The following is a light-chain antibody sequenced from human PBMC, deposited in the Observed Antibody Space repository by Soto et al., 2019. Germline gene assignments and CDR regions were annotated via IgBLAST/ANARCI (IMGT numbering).Light chain of an antibody. CDR2: RNN. V-gene: IGLV1-47*01. J-gene: IGLJ2*01. CDR1: SSNIGSAY. Sequence: QAVVTQPPSASGTPGQTVTISCSGSSSNIGSAYIYWYQHLPGTAPKLLIYRNNQRPSGVPDRFSASKSGTSASLAISGLRSEDDADYYCAAWDDSVVVFGGGTQLTVL. CDR3: AAWDDSVVV.